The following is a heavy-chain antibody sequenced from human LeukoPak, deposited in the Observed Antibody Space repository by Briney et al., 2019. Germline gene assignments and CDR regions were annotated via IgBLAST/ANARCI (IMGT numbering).Heavy chain of an antibody. CDR2: ISSDGSNN. CDR3: ARDEVSSWYDYFDS. D-gene: IGHD6-13*01. CDR1: GFTLSSYV. V-gene: IGHV3-30-3*01. J-gene: IGHJ4*02. Sequence: GGSLRLSSAASGFTLSSYVMYWVRQAPGKGLEWVAAISSDGSNNYYADSVKGRFTISRDNSNNTLYLQMNSLRVDDMAVYYCARDEVSSWYDYFDSWGQGTLVTVSS.